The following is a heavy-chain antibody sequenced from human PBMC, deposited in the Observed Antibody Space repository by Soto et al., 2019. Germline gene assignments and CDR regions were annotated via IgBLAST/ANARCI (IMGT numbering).Heavy chain of an antibody. D-gene: IGHD6-13*01. CDR2: ISAYNGNT. CDR1: GYTFTSYG. J-gene: IGHJ4*02. V-gene: IGHV1-18*04. Sequence: AASVKVSCKASGYTFTSYGISWVRQAPGQGLEWMGWISAYNGNTNYAQKLQGRVTMTTDTSTSTAYMELRSLRSDDTAVYYCARDLAGKTAAGTAGYWGQGTLVTVSS. CDR3: ARDLAGKTAAGTAGY.